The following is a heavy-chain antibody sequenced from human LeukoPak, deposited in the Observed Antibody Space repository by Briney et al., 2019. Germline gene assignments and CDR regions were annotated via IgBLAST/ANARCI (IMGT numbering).Heavy chain of an antibody. V-gene: IGHV1-69*13. CDR2: IIPIFGTA. J-gene: IGHJ4*02. CDR1: VCTFSSYA. CDR3: ATSTIFGVVIIYYFDY. Sequence: SVKVSCKASVCTFSSYAISWVRQARGQGLEWMGGIIPIFGTANYAQKFQGRVTITADESTSTAYMELSSLRSEDTAVYYCATSTIFGVVIIYYFDYWGQGTLVTVSS. D-gene: IGHD3-3*01.